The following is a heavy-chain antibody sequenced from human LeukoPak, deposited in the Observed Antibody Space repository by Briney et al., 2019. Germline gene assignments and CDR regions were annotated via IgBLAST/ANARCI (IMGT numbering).Heavy chain of an antibody. J-gene: IGHJ4*02. V-gene: IGHV3-20*04. CDR3: ARVQQYDKFDY. Sequence: GGSLRLSCAASAFTFDDYDLNWVRQAPGKGREWVSGISWNGRNTAYAESLKSRFTISRDNAKNSLYLQMNSLRAEDTAFYYCARVQQYDKFDYWGQGTLVTVSS. CDR1: AFTFDDYD. D-gene: IGHD3-22*01. CDR2: ISWNGRNT.